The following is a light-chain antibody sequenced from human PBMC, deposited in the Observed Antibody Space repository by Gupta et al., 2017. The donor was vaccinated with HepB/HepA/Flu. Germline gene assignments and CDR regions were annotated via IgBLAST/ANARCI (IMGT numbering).Light chain of an antibody. J-gene: IGKJ5*01. CDR3: QQHKNWPSIT. CDR1: QSVSSN. V-gene: IGKV3-15*01. Sequence: EIVMTQSPATLSVSPGERATLSCRASQSVSSNLAWYQQKPGQAPRLLIYGASTRATGIPARFSGSGYGTEFTLTISSRQSEDFAVYYCQQHKNWPSITFGQGTRLDIK. CDR2: GAS.